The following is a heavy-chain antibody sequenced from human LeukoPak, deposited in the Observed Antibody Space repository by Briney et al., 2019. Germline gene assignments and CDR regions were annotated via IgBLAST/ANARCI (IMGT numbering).Heavy chain of an antibody. CDR1: GYMFTSYD. CDR2: MNPDSGKK. D-gene: IGHD3-10*01. Sequence: ASVKVPCKASGYMFTSYDINWVRQATGQGLEWMGWMNPDSGKKGQAQKFQGRITMTRNTSISTAYMELSSLGPEDTAVYYCAKYKGGDYIDSGKRYYLDHWGQGTPVTVSS. V-gene: IGHV1-8*01. CDR3: AKYKGGDYIDSGKRYYLDH. J-gene: IGHJ4*02.